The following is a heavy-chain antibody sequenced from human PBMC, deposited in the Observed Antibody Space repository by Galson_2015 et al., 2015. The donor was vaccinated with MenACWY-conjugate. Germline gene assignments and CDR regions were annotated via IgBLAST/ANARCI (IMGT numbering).Heavy chain of an antibody. CDR2: INAGNGNT. V-gene: IGHV1-3*01. D-gene: IGHD3-3*01. Sequence: SVKVSCKASGYTFTNYAMHWVRQAPGQRLEWMGWINAGNGNTKYSQKFQGRVTITKDTSASTAYMELSSLRSEDTAVYCCARGEITIFGVLIIGWFDPWGQGTLVTVSS. J-gene: IGHJ5*02. CDR1: GYTFTNYA. CDR3: ARGEITIFGVLIIGWFDP.